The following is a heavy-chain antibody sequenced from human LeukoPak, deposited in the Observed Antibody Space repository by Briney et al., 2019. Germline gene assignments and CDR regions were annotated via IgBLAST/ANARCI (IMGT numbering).Heavy chain of an antibody. D-gene: IGHD4-17*01. V-gene: IGHV3-74*01. CDR2: INPDGSST. CDR3: TSLVSYGPFDC. J-gene: IGHJ4*02. CDR1: GFTFSSYW. Sequence: HPGGSLRLSCAASGFTFSSYWMSWVRQAPGKGLVWVSRINPDGSSTSYADSVKGRFTISRDNAENTLYLQMNSLRAEDTAVYYCTSLVSYGPFDCWGQGTLVTVSS.